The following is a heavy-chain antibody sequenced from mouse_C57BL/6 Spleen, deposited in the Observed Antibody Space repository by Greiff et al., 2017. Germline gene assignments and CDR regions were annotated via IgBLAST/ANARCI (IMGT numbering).Heavy chain of an antibody. D-gene: IGHD2-2*01. CDR1: GYTFTSYW. V-gene: IGHV1-64*01. CDR2: IHPNSGST. Sequence: QVQLQQPGAELVKPGASVKLSCKASGYTFTSYWMHWVKQRPGQGLEWIGMIHPNSGSTNYNEKFKSKATLTVDKSSSTAYMQLSSLTSEDSAVYYCARDGHEGYYFDYWGQGTTLTVSS. J-gene: IGHJ2*01. CDR3: ARDGHEGYYFDY.